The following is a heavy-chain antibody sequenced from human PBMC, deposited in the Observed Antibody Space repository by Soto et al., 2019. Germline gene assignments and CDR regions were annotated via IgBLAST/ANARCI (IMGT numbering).Heavy chain of an antibody. V-gene: IGHV4-59*08. D-gene: IGHD6-19*01. CDR2: IYYSGST. J-gene: IGHJ1*01. CDR1: GGSISSYY. Sequence: QVQLQESGPGLVKPSETLSLTCTVSGGSISSYYWSWIRQPPGKGLEWIGYIYYSGSTNYNPSLKSRVTISVDTSKNQFSLKLSSVTAADTAVYYCASSLYSSGWYQVYFQHWGQGTLVTVSS. CDR3: ASSLYSSGWYQVYFQH.